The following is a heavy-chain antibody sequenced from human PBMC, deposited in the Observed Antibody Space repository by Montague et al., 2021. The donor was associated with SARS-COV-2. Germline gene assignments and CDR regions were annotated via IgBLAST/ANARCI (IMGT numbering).Heavy chain of an antibody. CDR1: GGSISSSSYY. V-gene: IGHV4-39*01. CDR3: AIEVGAMVYYYGMDV. CDR2: IYYSGST. D-gene: IGHD1-26*01. J-gene: IGHJ6*02. Sequence: SQTLSLTCTVSGGSISSSSYYWGWIRQPPGKGLEWIGSIYYSGSTYYNPSLESRVTISVDTSKNQFSLKLSSVTAADTAVYYCAIEVGAMVYYYGMDVWGQGTTVTVSS.